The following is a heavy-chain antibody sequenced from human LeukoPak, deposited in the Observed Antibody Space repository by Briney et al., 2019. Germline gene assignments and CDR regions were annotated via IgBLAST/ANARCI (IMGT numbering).Heavy chain of an antibody. CDR1: GGSISSGSYY. Sequence: SETLSLTCTVSGGSISSGSYYWSWLRQPAGKGLEWIGRIYTSGSTNYNPSLKSRVTISVDTSKNQFSLKLSSVTAADTAVYYCARLRYSYGFFDYWGQGTLVTVSS. CDR2: IYTSGST. V-gene: IGHV4-61*02. D-gene: IGHD5-18*01. CDR3: ARLRYSYGFFDY. J-gene: IGHJ4*02.